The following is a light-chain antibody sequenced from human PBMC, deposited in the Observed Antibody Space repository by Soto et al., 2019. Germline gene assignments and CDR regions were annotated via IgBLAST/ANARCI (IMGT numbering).Light chain of an antibody. V-gene: IGKV1-5*01. CDR1: QSISSW. CDR2: DAS. Sequence: DIQMTQSPSTLSASVGDRVTITCRASQSISSWLAWYQQRPGKAPKLLIYDASTLESGVPSRFSGSGSGTDFTLTIRRLEPEDFAVYYCQQYGSSYPWTFGQGTKVDIK. CDR3: QQYGSSYPWT. J-gene: IGKJ1*01.